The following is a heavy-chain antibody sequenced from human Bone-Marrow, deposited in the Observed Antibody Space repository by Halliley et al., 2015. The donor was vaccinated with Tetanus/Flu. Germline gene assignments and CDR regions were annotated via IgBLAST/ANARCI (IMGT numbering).Heavy chain of an antibody. D-gene: IGHD3-16*01. CDR1: GFSFSTYN. Sequence: LSCAASGFSFSTYNMHWVRQAPGKGLEWVAVVFYDGSNQFYGNSVKGRFTISRDNSKNTLYLQMNSLRPEDTAIYYCARDPPRGSDDYYYGFDVWGRGTTVTVSS. CDR3: ARDPPRGSDDYYYGFDV. V-gene: IGHV3-33*01. J-gene: IGHJ6*02. CDR2: VFYDGSNQ.